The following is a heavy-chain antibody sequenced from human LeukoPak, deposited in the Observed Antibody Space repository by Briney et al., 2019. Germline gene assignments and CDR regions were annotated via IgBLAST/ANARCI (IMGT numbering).Heavy chain of an antibody. CDR3: ARDRPTGSYYSIDY. Sequence: GRSLRLSCAASGFTFNEFGVHWVRQAPGQGLEWVALIWYDGSNKYYADSVKGRFTISRDNSKNTVYLQMNSLRVEDTAIYYCARDRPTGSYYSIDYWGQGTLATVSS. CDR1: GFTFNEFG. CDR2: IWYDGSNK. D-gene: IGHD1-26*01. V-gene: IGHV3-33*01. J-gene: IGHJ4*02.